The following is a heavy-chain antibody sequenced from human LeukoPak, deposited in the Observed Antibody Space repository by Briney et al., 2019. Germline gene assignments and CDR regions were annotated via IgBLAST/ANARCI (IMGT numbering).Heavy chain of an antibody. Sequence: SETLSLTCAVYGGSFSGYYWSWIRQPPGKGLEWIGEINHSGSTNYNPSLKSRVTISVDTSKNQFSLKLSSVTAADTAVYYCVRVLVGGLDYWGQGTLVTVSS. CDR2: INHSGST. J-gene: IGHJ4*02. D-gene: IGHD1-26*01. V-gene: IGHV4-34*01. CDR1: GGSFSGYY. CDR3: VRVLVGGLDY.